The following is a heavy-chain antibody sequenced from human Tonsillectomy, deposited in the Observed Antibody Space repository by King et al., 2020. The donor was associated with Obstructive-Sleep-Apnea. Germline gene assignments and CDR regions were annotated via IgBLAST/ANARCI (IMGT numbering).Heavy chain of an antibody. J-gene: IGHJ3*02. CDR3: ASQYCTNGVCYALDAFDI. CDR1: GYSISSGYY. V-gene: IGHV4-38-2*02. D-gene: IGHD2-8*01. Sequence: QLQESGPGLVKPSETLSLTCTVSGYSISSGYYWGWIRQPPGKGLEWIGSIYHSGSTYYNPSLKRRVTISVDTSKNQFSLKLSSVTAADTSVYYCASQYCTNGVCYALDAFDIWGQGTMVTVSS. CDR2: IYHSGST.